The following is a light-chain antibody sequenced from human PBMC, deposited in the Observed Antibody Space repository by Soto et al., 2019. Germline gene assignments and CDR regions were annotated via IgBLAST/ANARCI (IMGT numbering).Light chain of an antibody. CDR1: QSVSSN. Sequence: EIVMAQSPATLSVSPGERATLSCRASQSVSSNLAWYQQKPGQAPRLLIYGASNRATGIPDRFSGSGSGTEFTLTISRLQSEGFAVYYCQKYNNWPPWTFGQGTKVDIK. J-gene: IGKJ1*01. CDR3: QKYNNWPPWT. CDR2: GAS. V-gene: IGKV3-15*01.